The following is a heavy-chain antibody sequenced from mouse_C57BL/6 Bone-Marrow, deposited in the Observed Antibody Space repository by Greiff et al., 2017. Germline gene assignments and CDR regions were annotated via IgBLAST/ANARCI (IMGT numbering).Heavy chain of an antibody. J-gene: IGHJ2*01. D-gene: IGHD1-1*01. V-gene: IGHV5-17*01. CDR2: ISSGSSTI. CDR3: ASVSSYDLYYFDY. Sequence: DVKLVESGGGLVKPGGSLKLSCAASGFTFSDYGMHWVRQAPEKGLEWVAYISSGSSTIYYADTVKGRFTISRDYAKNTLFLQMTSLRSEDTAMYYCASVSSYDLYYFDYWGQGTTLTVSS. CDR1: GFTFSDYG.